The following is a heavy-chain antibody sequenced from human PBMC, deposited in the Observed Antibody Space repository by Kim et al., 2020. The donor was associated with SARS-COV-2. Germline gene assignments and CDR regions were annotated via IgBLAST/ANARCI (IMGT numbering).Heavy chain of an antibody. J-gene: IGHJ2*01. D-gene: IGHD6-13*01. Sequence: GGSLRLSCSASGFTFSSYGIHWVRQAPGKGLEYVSSISSDGGSTYYADSVKGRFTISRDNSKNTLYLQMSSLRTEDTAVYYCVKKVSAAKWYIELWGRGT. V-gene: IGHV3-64D*06. CDR3: VKKVSAAKWYIEL. CDR2: ISSDGGST. CDR1: GFTFSSYG.